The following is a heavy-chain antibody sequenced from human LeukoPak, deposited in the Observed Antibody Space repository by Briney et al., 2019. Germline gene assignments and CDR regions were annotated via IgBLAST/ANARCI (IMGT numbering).Heavy chain of an antibody. Sequence: GGSLRLSCAASGFTFSSYAMHWVRQAPGKGLEWVAVISYDGSNKHYADSVKGRFTISRDNSKNTLYLQMNSLRAEDTAVYYCARDQAWIQLWFFDYWGQGTLVTVSS. D-gene: IGHD5-18*01. CDR3: ARDQAWIQLWFFDY. CDR2: ISYDGSNK. CDR1: GFTFSSYA. J-gene: IGHJ4*02. V-gene: IGHV3-30*04.